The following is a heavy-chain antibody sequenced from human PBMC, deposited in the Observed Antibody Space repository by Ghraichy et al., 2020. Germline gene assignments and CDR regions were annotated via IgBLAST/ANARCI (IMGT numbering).Heavy chain of an antibody. V-gene: IGHV1-2*02. D-gene: IGHD3-10*01. CDR2: MNPYIGGT. J-gene: IGHJ6*03. CDR1: GYTFTGYY. CDR3: ARVFAPGSLSPHDYNYYYMDV. Sequence: ASVKVSCKASGYTFTGYYIHWVRQAPGQGLEWMGWMNPYIGGTKFAQKFQGRVAMTRYTSISTAYMELSRLSSDDTAVYYCARVFAPGSLSPHDYNYYYMDVWGKGTTVTVSS.